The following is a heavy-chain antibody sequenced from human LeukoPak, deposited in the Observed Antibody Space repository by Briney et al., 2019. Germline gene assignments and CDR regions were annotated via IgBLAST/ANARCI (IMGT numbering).Heavy chain of an antibody. CDR3: ASLNCSSTSCLGMDV. J-gene: IGHJ6*04. V-gene: IGHV3-48*03. D-gene: IGHD2-2*01. CDR1: GFTFSSHE. Sequence: GGSLRLSCAASGFTFSSHEMNWVRQAPGKGLEWVSYISSSGSTIYYADSVKGRFTISRDNAKNSLYLQMNSLRAEDTAVYYCASLNCSSTSCLGMDVWGKGTTVTVSS. CDR2: ISSSGSTI.